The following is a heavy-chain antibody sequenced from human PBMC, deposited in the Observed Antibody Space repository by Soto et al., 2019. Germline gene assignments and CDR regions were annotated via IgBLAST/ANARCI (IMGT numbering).Heavy chain of an antibody. D-gene: IGHD4-17*01. CDR1: GGTFISYA. CDR3: ARGNRDYGDYSNYFFDF. CDR2: IIPMYGTA. Sequence: QVQLVQSGAEMKKPGSSVRVSCKSSGGTFISYAISWVRQGPRQGLEWMGGIIPMYGTATYAQKFQGRVTIPADESTSTGYMELHSLRSDDTAVYFCARGNRDYGDYSNYFFDFWGQGTLVTVSS. V-gene: IGHV1-69*12. J-gene: IGHJ4*02.